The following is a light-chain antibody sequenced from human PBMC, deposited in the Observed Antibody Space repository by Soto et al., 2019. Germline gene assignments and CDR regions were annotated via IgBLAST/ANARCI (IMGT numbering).Light chain of an antibody. CDR1: QGIRNF. V-gene: IGKV1-27*01. CDR3: QKYSSVPV. J-gene: IGKJ3*01. CDR2: AAS. Sequence: DIQMTQSPPSLSASVGDRVTITCRASQGIRNFVAWYQPKPGKAPKLLIYAASTLQSGVPSRFSGSGSGTDFTLTINSLQPEDVATYSCQKYSSVPVFGPGTKVEIK.